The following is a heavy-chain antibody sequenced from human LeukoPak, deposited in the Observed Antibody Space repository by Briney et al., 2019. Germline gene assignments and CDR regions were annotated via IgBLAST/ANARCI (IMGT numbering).Heavy chain of an antibody. Sequence: ASVKVSCKVSGYNLTELSMHWVRQAPGKGLEWMGGFDPEDGETIYAQKFQGRVTMTEDTSTDTAYMELSSLRSEDTAVYYCATSRTAMVSGPEYYFDYWGQGTLVTVSS. J-gene: IGHJ4*02. V-gene: IGHV1-24*01. CDR3: ATSRTAMVSGPEYYFDY. D-gene: IGHD5-18*01. CDR2: FDPEDGET. CDR1: GYNLTELS.